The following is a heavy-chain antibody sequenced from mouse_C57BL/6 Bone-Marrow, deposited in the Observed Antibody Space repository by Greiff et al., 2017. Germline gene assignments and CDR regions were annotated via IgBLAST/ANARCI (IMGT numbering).Heavy chain of an antibody. J-gene: IGHJ4*01. D-gene: IGHD2-1*01. CDR3: ARDQGKGAMDY. V-gene: IGHV3-6*01. CDR1: GYSITSGYY. Sequence: VQLQQSGPGLVKPSQSLSLTCSVTGYSITSGYYWNWIRQFPGNKLEWMGYISYDGSNNYNPSLKNRISITRDTSKNQFFLKLNSVTTEDTATYYCARDQGKGAMDYWGQGTSVTVSS. CDR2: ISYDGSN.